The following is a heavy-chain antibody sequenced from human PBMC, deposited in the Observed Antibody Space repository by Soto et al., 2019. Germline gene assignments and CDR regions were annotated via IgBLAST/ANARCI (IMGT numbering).Heavy chain of an antibody. CDR1: GGSISSGGYY. D-gene: IGHD2-21*02. Sequence: SDTLSLTCTVSGGSISSGGYYWSWIRQHPGKGLEWIGYIYYSGSTYYNPSLKSRVTISVDTSKNQFSLKLSSVTAADTAVYYCARSLYCGGDCYSPFDYWGQGTLVTVSS. CDR2: IYYSGST. V-gene: IGHV4-31*03. J-gene: IGHJ4*02. CDR3: ARSLYCGGDCYSPFDY.